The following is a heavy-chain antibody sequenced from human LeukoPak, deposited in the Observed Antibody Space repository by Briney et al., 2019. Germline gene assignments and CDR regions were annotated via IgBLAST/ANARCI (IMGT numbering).Heavy chain of an antibody. V-gene: IGHV3-9*01. D-gene: IGHD6-13*01. Sequence: PGGSLRLSCAASGFTFDDYAMHWVRQAPGKGLEWVSGISWNSGSIGYADSVKGRFTISRDNAKNSLYLQMNSLRAEDTALYYCAEEGGSSSWYGYYYYGMDVWGQGTTVTVSS. J-gene: IGHJ6*02. CDR1: GFTFDDYA. CDR3: AEEGGSSSWYGYYYYGMDV. CDR2: ISWNSGSI.